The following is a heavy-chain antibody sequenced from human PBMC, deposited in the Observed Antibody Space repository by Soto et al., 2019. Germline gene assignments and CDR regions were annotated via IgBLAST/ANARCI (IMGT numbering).Heavy chain of an antibody. Sequence: QVQLQESGPGLVRPSETLSLTRTVSGAFLNNFFWSWIRQTPGQGLEWIGYVSHGGAAAYLTEGVTTCYNSSLCSRATISLASHKNQFSLRLTSVSAAETAVYYCARDRGGITVSSKPLGEWFESWGQGTLVTVS. CDR2: VSHGGAAAYLTEGVTT. D-gene: IGHD3-16*01. V-gene: IGHV4-59*01. CDR1: GAFLNNFF. J-gene: IGHJ5*01. CDR3: ARDRGGITVSSKPLGEWFES.